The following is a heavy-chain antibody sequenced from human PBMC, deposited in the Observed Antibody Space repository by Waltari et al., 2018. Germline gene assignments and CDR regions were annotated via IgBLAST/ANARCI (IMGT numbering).Heavy chain of an antibody. Sequence: VRLVESGGGRVEPGESLRLPWVGSGFSFDEYSMNWVRQAPGKGLEWVSSLNNGGDYKGYADSVEGRFTISRDNDKNTLYLQMNDLRVDDTAIYYCARGKAFDPWGQGTRVNVSS. V-gene: IGHV3-21*06. J-gene: IGHJ5*02. CDR3: ARGKAFDP. CDR2: LNNGGDYK. CDR1: GFSFDEYS.